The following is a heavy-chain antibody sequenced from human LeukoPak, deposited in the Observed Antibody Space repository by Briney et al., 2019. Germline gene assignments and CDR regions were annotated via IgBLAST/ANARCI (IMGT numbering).Heavy chain of an antibody. CDR1: GYTFTGYY. J-gene: IGHJ4*02. V-gene: IGHV1-2*06. CDR3: ARDWYSSGWLDY. CDR2: INPNSGGT. Sequence: ASVKVSCKASGYTFTGYYMHWVRQAPGQGLEWMGRINPNSGGTNYAQKFQGRVTVTRDTSISTAYMELSRLRSDDTAVYYCARDWYSSGWLDYWGQGTLVTVSS. D-gene: IGHD6-19*01.